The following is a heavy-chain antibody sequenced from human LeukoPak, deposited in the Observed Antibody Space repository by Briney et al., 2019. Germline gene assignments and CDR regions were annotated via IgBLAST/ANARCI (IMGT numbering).Heavy chain of an antibody. CDR2: INTNTGNP. J-gene: IGHJ4*02. D-gene: IGHD6-13*01. CDR3: ARDPKISSWYPIFDY. Sequence: ASVKVSCKVSGYTLTELSMHWVRQAPGQGLEWMGWINTNTGNPTYAQGFTGRFVFSLDTSVSTAYLQISSLKAEDTAVYYCARDPKISSWYPIFDYWGQGTLVTVSS. V-gene: IGHV7-4-1*02. CDR1: GYTLTELS.